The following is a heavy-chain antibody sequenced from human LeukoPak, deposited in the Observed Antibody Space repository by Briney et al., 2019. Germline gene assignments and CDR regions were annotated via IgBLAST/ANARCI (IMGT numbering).Heavy chain of an antibody. CDR2: ISYDGSNK. D-gene: IGHD6-13*01. CDR1: GFTFSSHA. V-gene: IGHV3-30*04. Sequence: PGGSLRLSCAASGFTFSSHAMHWVRQAPGKGLEWVAVISYDGSNKYYADSVKGRFTISRDNSKNTLYLQMNSLRAEDTAVYYCARDRSIAAGGAFDYWGQGTLVTVSS. CDR3: ARDRSIAAGGAFDY. J-gene: IGHJ4*02.